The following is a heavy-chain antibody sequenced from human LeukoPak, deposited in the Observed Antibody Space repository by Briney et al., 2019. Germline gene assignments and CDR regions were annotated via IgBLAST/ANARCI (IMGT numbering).Heavy chain of an antibody. D-gene: IGHD6-25*01. CDR1: GSTFTSFA. J-gene: IGHJ4*02. CDR2: INAGNGDT. CDR3: ARQGLGHKYFFEY. Sequence: GASVRVSCTASGSTFTSFAFHWVRQAPGQSLEWMGWINAGNGDTKYSQRFQDRVTFTRDSSASTAYMDLSSLKSEDTAVYYCARQGLGHKYFFEYWGQGSLVTVSS. V-gene: IGHV1-3*01.